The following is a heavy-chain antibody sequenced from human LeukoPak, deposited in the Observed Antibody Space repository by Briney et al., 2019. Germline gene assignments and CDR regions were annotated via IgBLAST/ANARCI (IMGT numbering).Heavy chain of an antibody. Sequence: ASVKVSCKASGGTFSSYAISWVRQAPGQGLEWMGGIIPIFGTANYAQKFQGRVTITADESTSTAYMELSSLRSEDTAVYYCARGGSGGVEMATSIGNIWGQGTMVTVSS. V-gene: IGHV1-69*13. CDR3: ARGGSGGVEMATSIGNI. D-gene: IGHD5-24*01. J-gene: IGHJ3*02. CDR2: IIPIFGTA. CDR1: GGTFSSYA.